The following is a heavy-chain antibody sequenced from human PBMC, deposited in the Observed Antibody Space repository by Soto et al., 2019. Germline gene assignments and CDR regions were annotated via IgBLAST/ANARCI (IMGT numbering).Heavy chain of an antibody. D-gene: IGHD1-26*01. V-gene: IGHV4-4*07. CDR1: RVPITSKY. J-gene: IGHJ4*02. CDR3: ARSGGNFNFDY. CDR2: MFTGEST. Sequence: SETLSLTCPVSRVPITSKYWSWIRQPAGKGLEWIGRMFTGESTDYNPSLKSRVTMSVDTSKNHFSLRLTSVTAAETAVYYCARSGGNFNFDYWGPGTLVTSPQ.